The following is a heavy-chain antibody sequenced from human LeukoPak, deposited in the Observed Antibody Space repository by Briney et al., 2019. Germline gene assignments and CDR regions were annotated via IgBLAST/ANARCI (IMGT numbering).Heavy chain of an antibody. CDR3: ARVQRGIAVALDY. CDR1: GFTFSSYE. CDR2: ISTTGSSI. Sequence: GGSLRLSCAASGFTFSSYEMNWVRQAPGKGLEWVSYISTTGSSIYYADSVKGRFTISRDNVKNLLYLQMNSLRAEDTAVYYCARVQRGIAVALDYWGQGTLATVSS. J-gene: IGHJ4*02. D-gene: IGHD6-19*01. V-gene: IGHV3-48*03.